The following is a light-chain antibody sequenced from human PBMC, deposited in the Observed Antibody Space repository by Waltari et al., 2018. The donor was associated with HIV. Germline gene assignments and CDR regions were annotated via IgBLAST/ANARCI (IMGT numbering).Light chain of an antibody. Sequence: QSALTQPRSVSGSPGQSVTISCTGTSSDVGGYNLVSWYQPPPGKSPKLIISDVSKRPSGVPDRFSGSKSGNTASLTISGLQAEDEADYYCSSHAGTYVIFGGGTRLTVL. CDR2: DVS. CDR3: SSHAGTYVI. J-gene: IGLJ2*01. V-gene: IGLV2-11*01. CDR1: SSDVGGYNL.